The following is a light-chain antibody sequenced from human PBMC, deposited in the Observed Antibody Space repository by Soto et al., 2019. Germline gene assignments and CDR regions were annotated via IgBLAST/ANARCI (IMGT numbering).Light chain of an antibody. V-gene: IGKV1-39*01. J-gene: IGKJ4*01. CDR1: QSISSY. CDR2: AAS. Sequence: DIQMTQSPSSLSASVGDRVTITCRASQSISSYLNWYQQKPGKAPKLLIYAASSLQSGGPSRFSGSGSGTEFTLPISSLQPEDFATYYCQQSYSTPLLTFGGGTKVEIK. CDR3: QQSYSTPLLT.